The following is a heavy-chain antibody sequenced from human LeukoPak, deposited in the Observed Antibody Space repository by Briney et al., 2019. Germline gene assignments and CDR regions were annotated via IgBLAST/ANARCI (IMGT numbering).Heavy chain of an antibody. Sequence: GGSLRLSCAASGFTLSSYAMSGGRQAPGEGLWWGSVISGSGGSTYYADSVKGRFTISRDNSKNTVHLQMNSLRAEDTAVYYCAKDLYSNYVFYYYGMDVWGQGTTVTVSS. D-gene: IGHD4-11*01. CDR2: ISGSGGST. J-gene: IGHJ6*02. CDR1: GFTLSSYA. V-gene: IGHV3-23*01. CDR3: AKDLYSNYVFYYYGMDV.